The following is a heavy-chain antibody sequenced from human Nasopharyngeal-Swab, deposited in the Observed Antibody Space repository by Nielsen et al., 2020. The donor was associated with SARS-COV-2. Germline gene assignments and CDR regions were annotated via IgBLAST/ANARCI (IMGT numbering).Heavy chain of an antibody. V-gene: IGHV4-31*02. CDR2: IYYSGST. J-gene: IGHJ6*02. D-gene: IGHD2-2*01. Sequence: WIRQPPGKGLEWIGYIYYSGSTYYNLSLKSRVTISVDTSKNQFSLKLSSVTAADTAVYYCARDRVVPAAMWAYYYYYGMDVWGQGTTVTVSS. CDR3: ARDRVVPAAMWAYYYYYGMDV.